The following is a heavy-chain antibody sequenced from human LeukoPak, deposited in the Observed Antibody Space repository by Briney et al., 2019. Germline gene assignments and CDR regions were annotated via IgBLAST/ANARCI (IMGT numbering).Heavy chain of an antibody. J-gene: IGHJ3*02. CDR1: GFTFSDYY. V-gene: IGHV3-11*04. D-gene: IGHD2-21*01. CDR2: ISSGGSTM. Sequence: GGSLRLSCAASGFTFSDYYMSWIRQAPGKGLEWISYISSGGSTMYYADSVKGRFTISRDNAKNSLYLQMNSLRAEDTAVYYCARGGRGGDYAFDIWGQGAMVTVSS. CDR3: ARGGRGGDYAFDI.